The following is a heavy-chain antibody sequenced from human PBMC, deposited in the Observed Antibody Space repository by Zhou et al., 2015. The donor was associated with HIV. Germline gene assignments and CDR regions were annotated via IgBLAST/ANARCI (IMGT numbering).Heavy chain of an antibody. CDR2: INAGNGNT. D-gene: IGHD3-22*01. CDR1: GYTFTSYA. J-gene: IGHJ4*02. CDR3: AREDYYDSSGYYTY. Sequence: QVQLVQSGAEEKKPGASVKVSCKASGYTFTSYAMHWVRQAPGQRLEWMGWINAGNGNTKYSQKFQGRVTITRDTSASTAYMELSSLRSEDTAVYYCAREDYYDSSGYYTYWGQGTLVTVSS. V-gene: IGHV1-3*05.